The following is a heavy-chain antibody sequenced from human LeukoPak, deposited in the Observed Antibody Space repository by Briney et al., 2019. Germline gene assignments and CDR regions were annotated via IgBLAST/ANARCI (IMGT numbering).Heavy chain of an antibody. Sequence: SETLSLTCAVYGGSFSGSYWSWIRQPPGKGLEWIGEINQSGTTIYNPSLKGRVTISADTSNNQFSLKLSSVTAADTAVYYCAKEKGYCSGGSCYGGTFDNWGQGTLVTVSS. V-gene: IGHV4-34*01. CDR2: INQSGTT. D-gene: IGHD2-15*01. J-gene: IGHJ4*02. CDR3: AKEKGYCSGGSCYGGTFDN. CDR1: GGSFSGSY.